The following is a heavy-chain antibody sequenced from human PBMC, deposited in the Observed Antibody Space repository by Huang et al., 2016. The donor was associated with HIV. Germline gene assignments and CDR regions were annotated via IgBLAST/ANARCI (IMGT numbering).Heavy chain of an antibody. Sequence: QVQLVESGGGVVQPGRSLRLSCAVSGFAFSSFAMHWIRQAPGKGLQWLAVISTDGTIKNYADSVRGRFTISRDNAKGTVYLQMNSLRPEDTAVYSCARTGSYYYGSGIYHFGDYWGQGTLVTVSS. CDR3: ARTGSYYYGSGIYHFGDY. CDR1: GFAFSSFA. D-gene: IGHD3-10*01. CDR2: ISTDGTIK. V-gene: IGHV3-30*01. J-gene: IGHJ4*02.